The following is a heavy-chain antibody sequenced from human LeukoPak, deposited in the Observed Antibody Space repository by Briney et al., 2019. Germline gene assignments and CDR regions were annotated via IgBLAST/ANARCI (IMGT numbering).Heavy chain of an antibody. CDR1: GYTFTGYY. D-gene: IGHD7-27*01. V-gene: IGHV1-2*04. Sequence: GASVKVSCKASGYTFTGYYMHWVRQAPGQGLEWMGWINPNSGGTNYAQKFQGWVTITRDTSISTAYMEMSRLRSDDTVVYYCAREARRELGVLKRDDFDIWGQGTMVTVSS. J-gene: IGHJ3*02. CDR3: AREARRELGVLKRDDFDI. CDR2: INPNSGGT.